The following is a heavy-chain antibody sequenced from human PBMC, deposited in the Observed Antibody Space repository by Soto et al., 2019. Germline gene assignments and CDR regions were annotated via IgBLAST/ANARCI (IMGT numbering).Heavy chain of an antibody. CDR1: GFTFSSYW. Sequence: LRLSCAASGFTFSSYWMSWVRQSPGKGLEWVANIKQDGSEKYYADSVKGRFTISRDKAKNSLYLQMNSLRAEDTAVYYCARDLHDFWSGYYDYWGQGTLVTVSS. D-gene: IGHD3-3*01. V-gene: IGHV3-7*01. CDR2: IKQDGSEK. CDR3: ARDLHDFWSGYYDY. J-gene: IGHJ4*02.